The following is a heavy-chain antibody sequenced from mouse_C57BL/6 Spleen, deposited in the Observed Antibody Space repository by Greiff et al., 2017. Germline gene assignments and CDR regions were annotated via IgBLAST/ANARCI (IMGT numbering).Heavy chain of an antibody. CDR1: GYAFTNYL. Sequence: VQLQQSGAELVRPGTSVKVSCKASGYAFTNYLIEWVKQRPGQGLEWIGVINPGSGGTKYNEKFKGKATLTADKSSSTAYMQLSSLTSEDSAVYFCARSNDGYPYYYAMDYGGQGTSVTVSS. CDR3: ARSNDGYPYYYAMDY. V-gene: IGHV1-54*01. CDR2: INPGSGGT. D-gene: IGHD2-3*01. J-gene: IGHJ4*01.